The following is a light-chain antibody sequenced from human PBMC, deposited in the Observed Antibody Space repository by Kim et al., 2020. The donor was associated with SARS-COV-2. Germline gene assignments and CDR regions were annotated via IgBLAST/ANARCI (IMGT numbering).Light chain of an antibody. J-gene: IGLJ3*02. V-gene: IGLV3-1*01. CDR3: QVWDSTSAWV. CDR2: QGT. Sequence: SQGQTASITGVGEKGGDKYPSWYEQKPGQAPVVVIYQGTKRPSGVPERVSASISENTATLTISGTQAMDEADYYCQVWDSTSAWVFGGGTQLTVL. CDR1: KGGDKY.